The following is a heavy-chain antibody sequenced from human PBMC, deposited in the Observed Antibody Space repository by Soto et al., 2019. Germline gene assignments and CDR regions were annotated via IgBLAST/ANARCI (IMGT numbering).Heavy chain of an antibody. J-gene: IGHJ4*02. Sequence: EVQLVESGGGLVQPGGSLRLSCAASGFTVSSNYMSWVRQAPGKGLEWVSVIYSGGSTYYADSVKGRFTISRDNSKNTLYLQMNSLRAVDTAVYYCARGLYSGWHYFDYWGQGTLVTVSS. V-gene: IGHV3-66*01. CDR1: GFTVSSNY. CDR2: IYSGGST. D-gene: IGHD5-12*01. CDR3: ARGLYSGWHYFDY.